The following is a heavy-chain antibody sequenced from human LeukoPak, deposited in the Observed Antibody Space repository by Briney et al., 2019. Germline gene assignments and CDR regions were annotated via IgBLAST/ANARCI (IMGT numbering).Heavy chain of an antibody. Sequence: GGSLRLFCAASGFTFSSYDMHWVRQATGKGLEWVSAIGTAGDTYYPGSVKGRFTISRENAKNSLYLQMNSLRAGDTAVYYCARSPYYYGSGSYPYYFDYWGQGTLVTVSS. D-gene: IGHD3-10*01. V-gene: IGHV3-13*01. CDR2: IGTAGDT. CDR3: ARSPYYYGSGSYPYYFDY. J-gene: IGHJ4*02. CDR1: GFTFSSYD.